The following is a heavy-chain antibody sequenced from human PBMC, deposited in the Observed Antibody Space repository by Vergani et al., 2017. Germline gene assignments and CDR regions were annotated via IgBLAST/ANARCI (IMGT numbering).Heavy chain of an antibody. CDR2: ISSSSSTI. CDR1: GFTFSSYS. D-gene: IGHD3-10*01. V-gene: IGHV3-48*02. J-gene: IGHJ4*02. Sequence: EVQLVESGGGLVQPGGSLRLSCAASGFTFSSYSMNWVRQAPGKGLEWVSYISSSSSTIYYADSVKGRFTISRDNAKNSLYLQMNSLRDEDTAVYYCARAHYYGSGSYSDDWGQGTLVTVSS. CDR3: ARAHYYGSGSYSDD.